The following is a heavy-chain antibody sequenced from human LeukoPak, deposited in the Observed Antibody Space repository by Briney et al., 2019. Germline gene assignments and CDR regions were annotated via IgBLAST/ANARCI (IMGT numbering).Heavy chain of an antibody. CDR1: GFTFSSYA. J-gene: IGHJ4*02. Sequence: GGSLRLSCAASGFTFSSYAMRWVRQAPGKGLEWVSAISGSGGSTYYADSVKGRFTISRDNSKNTLYLQMNSLRAEDTAVYYCARAKAVAGKIDYWGQGTLVTVSS. D-gene: IGHD6-19*01. V-gene: IGHV3-23*01. CDR2: ISGSGGST. CDR3: ARAKAVAGKIDY.